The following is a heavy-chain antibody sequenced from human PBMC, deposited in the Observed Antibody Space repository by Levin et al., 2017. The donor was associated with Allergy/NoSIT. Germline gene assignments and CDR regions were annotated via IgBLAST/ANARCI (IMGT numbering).Heavy chain of an antibody. Sequence: PGGSLRLSCAASRFTFSSYWMHWVRQAPGKGLVWVSRINSDGSSTMYADSVKGRFTISRDYAKNTLYLQMNSLRAEDTAVYYCVRFLEWSYGMDVWGQGTTVTVSS. V-gene: IGHV3-74*03. D-gene: IGHD3-3*01. CDR1: RFTFSSYW. J-gene: IGHJ6*02. CDR3: VRFLEWSYGMDV. CDR2: INSDGSST.